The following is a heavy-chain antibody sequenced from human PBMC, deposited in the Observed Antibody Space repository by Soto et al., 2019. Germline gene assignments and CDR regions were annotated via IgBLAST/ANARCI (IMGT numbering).Heavy chain of an antibody. Sequence: QVQVVQSGAEVKKPGASVKVSCKTSGYTFTNYHVHWVRQTPGQGLEWMGAINPNGGSTTYAQHLQGRVTMPSDSSTSTVYMEMGSLRSDDSAVYYCALPKNTLGWYNFWCQGTLVTVS. CDR1: GYTFTNYH. D-gene: IGHD6-19*01. J-gene: IGHJ4*02. V-gene: IGHV1-46*01. CDR3: ALPKNTLGWYNF. CDR2: INPNGGST.